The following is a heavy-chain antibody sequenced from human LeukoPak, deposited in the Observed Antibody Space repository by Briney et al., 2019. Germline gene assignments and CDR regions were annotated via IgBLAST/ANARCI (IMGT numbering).Heavy chain of an antibody. V-gene: IGHV1-69*13. CDR3: ARFHYYDSSGQGAFDI. D-gene: IGHD3-22*01. Sequence: SVKVSCKASGGTFSSYAISWVRQAPGQGLEWMGGIIPLFGAANYAQNFQGRVTITADESTSTAYMELSSLRSEDTAVYYCARFHYYDSSGQGAFDIWGQGTMVTVSS. CDR1: GGTFSSYA. J-gene: IGHJ3*02. CDR2: IIPLFGAA.